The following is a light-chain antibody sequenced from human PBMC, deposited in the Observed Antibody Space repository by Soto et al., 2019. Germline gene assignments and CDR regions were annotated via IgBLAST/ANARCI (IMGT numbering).Light chain of an antibody. CDR2: GAS. Sequence: EIVMTQSPATLSVSPGERATLSCRASQSVSSDLVWYQQKPGQAPRLLIYGASTRATGIPVRFSGSGSGTEFTLTISSLQSEDFAVYFCQQYNIWPLWTFGQGTKVDIK. CDR3: QQYNIWPLWT. V-gene: IGKV3-15*01. J-gene: IGKJ1*01. CDR1: QSVSSD.